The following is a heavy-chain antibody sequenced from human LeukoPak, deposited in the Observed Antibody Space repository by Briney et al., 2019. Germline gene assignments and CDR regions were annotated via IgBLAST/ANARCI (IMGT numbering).Heavy chain of an antibody. Sequence: GGSLRLSCAASGFTFSSYEMNWVRQAPGKGLEWVSYISSSGSTKYYADSVKGRFTISRDNAKNSLYLQMNSLRAEDTAVYYCARVYGSYYYGMDVWGQGTTVSVSS. CDR1: GFTFSSYE. CDR2: ISSSGSTK. J-gene: IGHJ6*02. V-gene: IGHV3-48*03. D-gene: IGHD4-17*01. CDR3: ARVYGSYYYGMDV.